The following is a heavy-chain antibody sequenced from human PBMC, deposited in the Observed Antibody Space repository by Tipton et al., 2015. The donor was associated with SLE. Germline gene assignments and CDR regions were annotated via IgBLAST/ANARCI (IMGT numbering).Heavy chain of an antibody. CDR2: IRNPAYGGTT. J-gene: IGHJ3*02. CDR1: GFTFNSYW. Sequence: SLRLSCAASGFTFNSYWMNWVRQAPGKGLEWVGFIRNPAYGGTTVYAASVKGRFAISRDDSKSIAYLQMNSLKTEDTAVYYCARSNVAVAFDAFDIWGQGTLVTVSS. V-gene: IGHV3-49*04. D-gene: IGHD6-19*01. CDR3: ARSNVAVAFDAFDI.